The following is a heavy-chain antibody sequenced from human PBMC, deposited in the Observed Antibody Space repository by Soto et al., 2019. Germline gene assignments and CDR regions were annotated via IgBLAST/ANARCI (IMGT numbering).Heavy chain of an antibody. CDR3: ATARGYDSPVYYYGMDV. J-gene: IGHJ6*02. CDR1: GGTFSSYT. Sequence: SVKVSCKASGGTFSSYTISWERQAPGQGLEWMGRIIPILGIANYAQKFQGRVTITADKSTSTAYMELSSLRSEDTAVYYCATARGYDSPVYYYGMDVWGQGTTVTVSS. D-gene: IGHD2-2*01. V-gene: IGHV1-69*02. CDR2: IIPILGIA.